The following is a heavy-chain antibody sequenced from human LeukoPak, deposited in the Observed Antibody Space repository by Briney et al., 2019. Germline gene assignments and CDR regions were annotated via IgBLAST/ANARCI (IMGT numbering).Heavy chain of an antibody. CDR1: EFTFRNFW. J-gene: IGHJ4*02. V-gene: IGHV3-74*01. CDR3: AREVGSGNSDRYFDY. CDR2: INSDGSGT. D-gene: IGHD3-10*01. Sequence: PGGSLRLSCAASEFTFRNFWIHWVRQARGKGLVWMSRINSDGSGTNYADSVKGRFTISRDNSNNTLYLQMKSLRAEDTAVYYCAREVGSGNSDRYFDYWGQGTLVTVSS.